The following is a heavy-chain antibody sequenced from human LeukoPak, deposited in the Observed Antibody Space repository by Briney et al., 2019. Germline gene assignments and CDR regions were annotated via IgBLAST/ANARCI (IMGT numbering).Heavy chain of an antibody. CDR2: TDPSDSYT. V-gene: IGHV5-10-1*01. Sequence: GESLRISCKGSGYSFTSYWISWVRQMPGKGLEWMGRTDPSDSYTNYSPSFQGHVTISADKSISTAYLQWSSLKASDTAMYYCAGHHCRGGNCYPFSDYWGQGTLVTVSS. CDR3: AGHHCRGGNCYPFSDY. D-gene: IGHD2-15*01. J-gene: IGHJ4*02. CDR1: GYSFTSYW.